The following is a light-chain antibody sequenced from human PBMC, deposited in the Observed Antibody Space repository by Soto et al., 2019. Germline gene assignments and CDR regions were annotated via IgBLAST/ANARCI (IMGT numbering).Light chain of an antibody. J-gene: IGLJ1*01. CDR1: TSDVGSYNY. CDR2: DVS. CDR3: SSYTTSSFYV. V-gene: IGLV2-14*03. Sequence: QSALAQPASVSGSPGQSITIACTGTTSDVGSYNYVSWYQQYPGKPPKVVIFDVSDRPSGVSNRFSGSKSGNTASLTISGLQAEDEADYYCSSYTTSSFYVFGTGTKVTVL.